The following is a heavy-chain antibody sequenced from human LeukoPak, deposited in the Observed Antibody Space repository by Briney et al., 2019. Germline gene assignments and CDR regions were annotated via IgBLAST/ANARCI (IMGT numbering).Heavy chain of an antibody. CDR3: AKGVRSGYDRLDY. V-gene: IGHV3-30*18. CDR2: ISYDGLNK. Sequence: GRSLRLSCAASGFTFSNDGIHWVRQAPGKGLEWVAVISYDGLNKNHADSVKGRFTISRDNSRNTLSLQMNSLRVEDTAVYYCAKGVRSGYDRLDYWGQGALVTVSS. J-gene: IGHJ4*02. CDR1: GFTFSNDG. D-gene: IGHD5-12*01.